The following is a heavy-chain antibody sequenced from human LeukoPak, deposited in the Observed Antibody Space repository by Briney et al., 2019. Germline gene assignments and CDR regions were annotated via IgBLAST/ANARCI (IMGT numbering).Heavy chain of an antibody. Sequence: SVKVSCKGSGGTFSSYAISWVRQAPGQGLEWMGGIIPIFGTANYAQKFQGRVTITTDESTSTAYMELSSLRSEDTAVYYCARGTAYYYDSSGYYYFDYWGQGTLVTVSS. CDR2: IIPIFGTA. D-gene: IGHD3-22*01. CDR3: ARGTAYYYDSSGYYYFDY. CDR1: GGTFSSYA. V-gene: IGHV1-69*05. J-gene: IGHJ4*02.